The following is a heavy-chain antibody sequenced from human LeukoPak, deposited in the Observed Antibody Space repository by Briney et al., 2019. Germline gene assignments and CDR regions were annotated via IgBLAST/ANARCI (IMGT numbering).Heavy chain of an antibody. Sequence: AGGSLRLSCAASGFTFSTYAMHWVRQAPGKGLEWVAVISNDGSNKYYADFVKGRFTISRDNSKKTLYLHMNSLRAEDTAVYFCARDHRAYFYGPGSYLGYWGQGTLVTVSS. J-gene: IGHJ4*02. V-gene: IGHV3-30*04. CDR2: ISNDGSNK. CDR3: ARDHRAYFYGPGSYLGY. CDR1: GFTFSTYA. D-gene: IGHD3-10*01.